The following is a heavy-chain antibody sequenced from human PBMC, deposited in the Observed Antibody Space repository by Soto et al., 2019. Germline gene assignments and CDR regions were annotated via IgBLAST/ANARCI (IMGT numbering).Heavy chain of an antibody. Sequence: PGESLKISCHGGGYKFSTYWIAWVRQMPGKGLEWMGIIYPVDSDTTYSPSFQGQVTISADKSNSTAYLQWSSLKASDSATYYCARLSRDYGSRSYYSYGMDVWGQGTTVTVSS. CDR1: GYKFSTYW. D-gene: IGHD3-10*01. V-gene: IGHV5-51*01. CDR2: IYPVDSDT. J-gene: IGHJ6*02. CDR3: ARLSRDYGSRSYYSYGMDV.